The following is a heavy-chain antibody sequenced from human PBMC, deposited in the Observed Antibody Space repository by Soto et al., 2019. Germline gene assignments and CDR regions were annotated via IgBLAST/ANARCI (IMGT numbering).Heavy chain of an antibody. J-gene: IGHJ6*02. D-gene: IGHD3-3*01. Sequence: SVKVSCKASGGTFSSYAISWVRQAPGQGLEWMGGIIPIFGTANYAQKFQGRVTITADKSTSTAYMELSSLRSEDTAVYYCARSITGRSGHYYYYGMDVWGQGTTVTVSS. V-gene: IGHV1-69*06. CDR3: ARSITGRSGHYYYYGMDV. CDR2: IIPIFGTA. CDR1: GGTFSSYA.